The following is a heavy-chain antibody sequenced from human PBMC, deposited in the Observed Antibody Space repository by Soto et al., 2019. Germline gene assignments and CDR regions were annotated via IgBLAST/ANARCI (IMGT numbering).Heavy chain of an antibody. V-gene: IGHV3-74*01. CDR1: GFTFSDNW. Sequence: EVKVVESGGGLVQPGGSLRLSCAASGFTFSDNWMNWVRQPPGKGPVWVSRISGDASSTSYADSVKGRFTISRDSAKNTVYLQMDSLRVEDTAGYYCTRGGTRTTYWGLFDSWGQGTLVNVSS. CDR2: ISGDASST. CDR3: TRGGTRTTYWGLFDS. J-gene: IGHJ4*02. D-gene: IGHD7-27*01.